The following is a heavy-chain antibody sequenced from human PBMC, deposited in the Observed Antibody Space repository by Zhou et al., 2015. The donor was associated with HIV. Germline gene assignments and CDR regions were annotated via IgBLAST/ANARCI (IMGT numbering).Heavy chain of an antibody. CDR3: ARASPYSASDY. D-gene: IGHD2-21*01. Sequence: QVQLVQSGAEVKKPGASVKVSCKASGYTFTSYGISWVRQAPGQGLEWMGWINAGNGNTKYSQKFQGRVTITRDTSASTAYMELSSLRSEDTAVYYCARASPYSASDYWGQGTLVHRLL. J-gene: IGHJ4*02. CDR2: INAGNGNT. V-gene: IGHV1-18*01. CDR1: GYTFTSYG.